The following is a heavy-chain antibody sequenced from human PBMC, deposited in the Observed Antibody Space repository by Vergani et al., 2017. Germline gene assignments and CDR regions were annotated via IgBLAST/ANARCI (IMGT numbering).Heavy chain of an antibody. CDR1: GGSISSYY. CDR3: ARGEAAAGSDAFDI. CDR2: IYYSGST. D-gene: IGHD6-13*01. Sequence: QVQLQESGPGLVKPSETLSLTCIVSGGSISSYYWSWIRQPPGKGLEWIGYIYYSGSTNYNPSLKSRVTISVDTSKNQFSLKLSSVTAADTAVYYCARGEAAAGSDAFDIWGQGTMVTVSS. J-gene: IGHJ3*02. V-gene: IGHV4-59*01.